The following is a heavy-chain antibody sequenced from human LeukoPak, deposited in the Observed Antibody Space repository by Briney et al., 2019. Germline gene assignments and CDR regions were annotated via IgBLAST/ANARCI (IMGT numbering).Heavy chain of an antibody. Sequence: PGGSLRLSCTASGFTFGGHSVSWFRQAPGKGLEWVGFIRSKAYGGKAEYSASVKGRFTISKDDPKTVAYLQMDSLKSEDTAVYYCTREIRYFDWFQADYWGQGTLVTVSS. V-gene: IGHV3-49*03. CDR1: GFTFGGHS. CDR3: TREIRYFDWFQADY. D-gene: IGHD3-9*01. CDR2: IRSKAYGGKA. J-gene: IGHJ4*02.